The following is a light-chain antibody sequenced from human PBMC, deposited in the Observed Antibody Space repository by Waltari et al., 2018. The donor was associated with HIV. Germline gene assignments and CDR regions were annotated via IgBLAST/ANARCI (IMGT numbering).Light chain of an antibody. CDR3: QQYNELPQT. CDR2: GAT. V-gene: IGKV3-15*01. CDR1: QSVGGN. J-gene: IGKJ1*01. Sequence: EIVMTQSPDTLSVSPGDRPPFSCRASQSVGGNLAWYQVRPGQTPSLLIYGATSRTTGFPARFSGRGSGTEFTLTISGLQSEDFAIYYCQQYNELPQTFGQGTRV.